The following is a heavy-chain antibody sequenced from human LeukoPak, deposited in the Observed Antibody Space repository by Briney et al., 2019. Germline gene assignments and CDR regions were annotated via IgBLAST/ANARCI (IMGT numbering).Heavy chain of an antibody. CDR2: IKTKTDGGTT. J-gene: IGHJ4*02. CDR3: TTLYGSGNYY. CDR1: GFTVSNAW. V-gene: IGHV3-15*01. Sequence: PGGSLRLSCAASGFTVSNAWMSWFRQAPGKGLEWVGQIKTKTDGGTTDSAATVKGRFTISRDDSKNTLYLQMNSLKTEDTAMYYCTTLYGSGNYYWGQGTLVTVSS. D-gene: IGHD3-10*01.